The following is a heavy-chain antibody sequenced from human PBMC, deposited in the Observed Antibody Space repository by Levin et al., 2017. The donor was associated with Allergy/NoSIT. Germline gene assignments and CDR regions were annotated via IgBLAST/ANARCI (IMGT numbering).Heavy chain of an antibody. CDR3: TSLTSMVLQSAFDL. CDR1: GFTFSSYW. Sequence: GESLKISCAASGFTFSSYWMHWVRQAPGKGLVWVSGITSEGSTTRYADSVKGRFTISRDNAKNTLYLQMDSLRAEDTAVYFCTSLTSMVLQSAFDLWGQGTVVTVSS. D-gene: IGHD5-18*01. J-gene: IGHJ3*01. V-gene: IGHV3-74*01. CDR2: ITSEGSTT.